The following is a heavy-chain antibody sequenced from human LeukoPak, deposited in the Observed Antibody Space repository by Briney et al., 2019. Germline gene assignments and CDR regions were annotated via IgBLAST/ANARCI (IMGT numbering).Heavy chain of an antibody. CDR1: GFTFSSYS. Sequence: SGGSLRLSCAASGFTFSSYSMNWVRQAPGKGLEWVSSISSSSSYIYYADSVKGRFTISRDNAKNSLHLQMNSLRVEDTSVYYCALEAYTYGLDWFDPWGQGTRVIVSS. CDR3: ALEAYTYGLDWFDP. D-gene: IGHD5-18*01. CDR2: ISSSSSYI. J-gene: IGHJ5*02. V-gene: IGHV3-21*01.